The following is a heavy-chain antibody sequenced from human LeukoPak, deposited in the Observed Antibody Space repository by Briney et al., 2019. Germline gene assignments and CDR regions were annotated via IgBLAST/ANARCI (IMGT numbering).Heavy chain of an antibody. D-gene: IGHD4-11*01. V-gene: IGHV3-23*01. J-gene: IGHJ3*01. CDR1: GFPFGDFV. CDR3: VKDDYCSIPGCVIDALVV. Sequence: GGPLRLSCAAWGFPFGDFVMTWLRQLRGGRLQWVSTITRSGQNTYYAVSVKGRFTISRDDYKGMLYLQMTSLRAEDTAMYYCVKDDYCSIPGCVIDALVVWGQGTVVTVSS. CDR2: ITRSGQNT.